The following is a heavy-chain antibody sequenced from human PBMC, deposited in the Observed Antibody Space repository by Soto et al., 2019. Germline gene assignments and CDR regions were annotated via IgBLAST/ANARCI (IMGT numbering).Heavy chain of an antibody. D-gene: IGHD4-17*01. CDR1: GFTFSSYA. Sequence: PGGSLRFSCAASGFTFSSYAMHWVRQAPGKGLEWVAVISYDGSNKYYADSVKGRFTISRDNSKNTLYLQMNSLRAEDTAVYYCAIGGDYGDLLTLPFDYWGQGTLVTVSS. CDR2: ISYDGSNK. J-gene: IGHJ4*02. CDR3: AIGGDYGDLLTLPFDY. V-gene: IGHV3-30-3*01.